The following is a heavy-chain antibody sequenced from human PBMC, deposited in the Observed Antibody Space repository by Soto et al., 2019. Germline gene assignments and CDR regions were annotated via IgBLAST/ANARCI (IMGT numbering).Heavy chain of an antibody. V-gene: IGHV3-21*01. CDR3: ASFHSSGWSASDRGY. J-gene: IGHJ4*02. D-gene: IGHD6-19*01. CDR2: ISSASSYK. Sequence: EVQLVESGGGLVKPGGSLRLSCAASGLTFSSYSMNWVRQAPGKGLEWVSLISSASSYKYYADSVKGRFTISRDNAKNSLYLQMNSLRAEDTAVYYCASFHSSGWSASDRGYWGQGSLVTVSS. CDR1: GLTFSSYS.